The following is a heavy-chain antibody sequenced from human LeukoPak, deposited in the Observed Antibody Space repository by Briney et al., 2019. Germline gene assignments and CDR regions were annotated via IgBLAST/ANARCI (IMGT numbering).Heavy chain of an antibody. CDR3: TTLLYDYVWGSYLFDY. Sequence: PGGSLRLSCAASGFTFSNAWMSWVRQAPGKGLEWVGRIKSKTDGGTTDYAAPVKGRFTISRDDSKNTLCLQMNSLKTEDTAVYYCTTLLYDYVWGSYLFDYWGQGTLVTVSS. J-gene: IGHJ4*02. CDR1: GFTFSNAW. CDR2: IKSKTDGGTT. D-gene: IGHD3-16*02. V-gene: IGHV3-15*01.